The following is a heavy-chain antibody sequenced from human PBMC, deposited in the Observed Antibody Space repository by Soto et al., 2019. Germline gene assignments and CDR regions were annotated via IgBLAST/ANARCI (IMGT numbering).Heavy chain of an antibody. CDR1: GFTFSSYA. V-gene: IGHV3-23*01. Sequence: GGSLRLSCAASGFTFSSYAMSWVRQAPGKGLEWVSAISGSGGSTYYADSVKGRFTISGDNSKNTLYLRMNSLRAEDTAVYYCAKGITMIVVVIGAFDPWGQGTLVTVSS. J-gene: IGHJ5*02. D-gene: IGHD3-22*01. CDR3: AKGITMIVVVIGAFDP. CDR2: ISGSGGST.